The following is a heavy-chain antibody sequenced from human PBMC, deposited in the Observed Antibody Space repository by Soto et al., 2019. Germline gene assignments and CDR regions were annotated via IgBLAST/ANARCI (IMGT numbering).Heavy chain of an antibody. Sequence: ASVKVSCKASGYTFTSYAMHWVRQAPGQRLEWMGRINAGNGNTKYSQKFQGRVTITRDTSASTAYMELSSLRSEDTAVYYCARSIVVVTALDYWGQGPLVTVSS. V-gene: IGHV1-3*01. CDR2: INAGNGNT. CDR1: GYTFTSYA. D-gene: IGHD2-21*02. CDR3: ARSIVVVTALDY. J-gene: IGHJ4*02.